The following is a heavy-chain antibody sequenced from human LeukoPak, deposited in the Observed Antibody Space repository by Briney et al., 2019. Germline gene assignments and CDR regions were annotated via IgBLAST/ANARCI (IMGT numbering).Heavy chain of an antibody. CDR3: ARDRGYYYGSGSWGFDY. CDR1: GYTFTSYG. CDR2: ISAYNGNT. J-gene: IGHJ4*02. Sequence: GASVKVSCKASGYTFTSYGISWVRQAPGQGLEWMGWISAYNGNTNYAQKLQGRVTMTTDTSTSTAYMELRSLRSDDTAVYYCARDRGYYYGSGSWGFDYWGQGTLVTVSS. D-gene: IGHD3-10*01. V-gene: IGHV1-18*01.